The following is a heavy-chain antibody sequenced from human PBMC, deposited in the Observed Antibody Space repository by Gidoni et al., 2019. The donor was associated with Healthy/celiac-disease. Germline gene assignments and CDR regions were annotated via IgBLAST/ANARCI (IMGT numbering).Heavy chain of an antibody. CDR3: ARSRLWVKNYFDY. CDR1: GGSFSGYY. J-gene: IGHJ4*02. Sequence: QVQLQQWGAGLLKPSETLSLTCAVYGGSFSGYYWSWIRQTPGKGLEWIGEINQSGSTNYNPSLKSRVTISVDTSKNQFSLKLSSVTAADTAVYYCARSRLWVKNYFDYWGQGTLVTVSS. D-gene: IGHD5-18*01. V-gene: IGHV4-34*01. CDR2: INQSGST.